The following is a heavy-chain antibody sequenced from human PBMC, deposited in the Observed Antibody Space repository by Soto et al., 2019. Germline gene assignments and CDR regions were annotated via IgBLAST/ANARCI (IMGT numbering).Heavy chain of an antibody. CDR1: GFTFSSYG. CDR3: AKISGWQRIYYFDY. V-gene: IGHV3-30*18. D-gene: IGHD6-19*01. CDR2: ISYDGSSK. J-gene: IGHJ4*02. Sequence: GGSLRLSCAASGFTFSSYGMHWVRQAPGKGLEWVAVISYDGSSKYYADSVKGRFTISRDNSKNTLYLQMNSLRAEDTAVYYCAKISGWQRIYYFDYWGQGTLVTVSS.